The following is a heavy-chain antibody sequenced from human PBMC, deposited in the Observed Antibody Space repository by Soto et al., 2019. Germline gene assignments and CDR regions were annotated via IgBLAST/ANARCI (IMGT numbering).Heavy chain of an antibody. J-gene: IGHJ6*02. CDR2: IYHSGST. CDR1: GGSISSGGYS. V-gene: IGHV4-30-2*01. Sequence: PSETLSLTCAVSGGSISSGGYSWSWIRQPPGKGLEWIGYIYHSGSTKHNPSLRSRVTISVDTSKNHFSLNLSSVTAADTAVYYCARDPPMVRGVVITGDYYYGFDVWGQGTTVTVSS. D-gene: IGHD3-10*01. CDR3: ARDPPMVRGVVITGDYYYGFDV.